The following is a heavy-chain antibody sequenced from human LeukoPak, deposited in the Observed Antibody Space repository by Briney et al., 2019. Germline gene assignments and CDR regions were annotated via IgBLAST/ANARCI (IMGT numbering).Heavy chain of an antibody. CDR1: GGSISSSNW. D-gene: IGHD1-26*01. Sequence: PSETLSLTCAVSGGSISSSNWWSWVRQPPGKGLEWIGEIYHSGSTNYNPSLKSRVTISVDKSKNQFSLKLSSVTAADTAVYYCARDQSEVGVTTGLDYWGQGTLVTVSS. CDR3: ARDQSEVGVTTGLDY. J-gene: IGHJ4*02. CDR2: IYHSGST. V-gene: IGHV4-4*02.